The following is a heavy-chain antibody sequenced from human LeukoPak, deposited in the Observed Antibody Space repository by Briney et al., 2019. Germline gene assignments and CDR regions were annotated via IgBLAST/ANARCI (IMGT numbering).Heavy chain of an antibody. CDR2: ISWNSVGI. Sequence: GRSLRLSCAASGFSFDDYAMHWVRQAPGKGLEWVSGISWNSVGIGYADSVKGRFTISRDNAKNSLYLQMNSLRAGDMALYYCAKDMSAWGSAFDIWGQGTMVTVSS. CDR3: AKDMSAWGSAFDI. CDR1: GFSFDDYA. V-gene: IGHV3-9*03. D-gene: IGHD3-16*01. J-gene: IGHJ3*02.